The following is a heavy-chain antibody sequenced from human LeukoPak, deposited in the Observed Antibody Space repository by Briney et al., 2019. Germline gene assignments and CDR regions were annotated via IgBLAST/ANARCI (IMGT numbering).Heavy chain of an antibody. CDR2: ISHDGNDK. D-gene: IGHD6-19*01. V-gene: IGHV3-30*04. J-gene: IGHJ4*02. CDR3: AKQVPGQWLTPTSD. CDR1: GFTFSSYA. Sequence: GGSLRLSCAASGFTFSSYAIHWVRQAPGKGLEWMAIISHDGNDKYYGDSVKGRFTISRDNSKNTLYLQMSSLRVEDTAVYYCAKQVPGQWLTPTSDWGQGTLVTVSS.